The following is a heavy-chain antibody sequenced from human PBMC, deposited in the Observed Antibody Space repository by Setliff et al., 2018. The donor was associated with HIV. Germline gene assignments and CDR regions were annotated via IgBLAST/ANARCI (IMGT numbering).Heavy chain of an antibody. Sequence: ASVKVSCKASGYSFTFYSMHWVRQAPGHGLEWMGIINPSGGSTTYSQKFQGRVIMTRDTSTSTVYMELNSLRSEDTAVCYCARVGDGYNSFDYWGQGTLVTVSS. CDR3: ARVGDGYNSFDY. V-gene: IGHV1-46*01. CDR1: GYSFTFYS. CDR2: INPSGGST. J-gene: IGHJ4*02. D-gene: IGHD5-12*01.